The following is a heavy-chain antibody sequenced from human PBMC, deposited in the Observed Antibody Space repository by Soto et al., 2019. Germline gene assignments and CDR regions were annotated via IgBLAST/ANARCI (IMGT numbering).Heavy chain of an antibody. CDR1: GFTFSSYG. Sequence: GGSLRLSCAASGFTFSSYGMHWVRQAPGKGLEWVAVIWYDGSNKYYADSVKGRFTISRDNSKNTLYLQMNSLRAEDTAVYYCARDTWQYCGGDCYTDYYYYGMDVWGQGTTVTVSS. J-gene: IGHJ6*02. CDR2: IWYDGSNK. V-gene: IGHV3-33*01. CDR3: ARDTWQYCGGDCYTDYYYYGMDV. D-gene: IGHD2-21*02.